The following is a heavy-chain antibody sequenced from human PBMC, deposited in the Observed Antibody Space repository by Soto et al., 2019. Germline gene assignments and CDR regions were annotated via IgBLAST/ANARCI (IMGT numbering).Heavy chain of an antibody. CDR1: GFIFSGSG. Sequence: QVQLVESGGGVVQPGTSLRLTCAASGFIFSGSGMHWVRQAPGKGLEWVALVAYDGSRTHYGDSVKDRFTISRDNAENTLYLKMNSRRTEATAVYYCARRVGGSMYDNSGKVDSWGQGTLVIVSS. J-gene: IGHJ4*02. CDR2: VAYDGSRT. D-gene: IGHD3-22*01. V-gene: IGHV3-30*03. CDR3: ARRVGGSMYDNSGKVDS.